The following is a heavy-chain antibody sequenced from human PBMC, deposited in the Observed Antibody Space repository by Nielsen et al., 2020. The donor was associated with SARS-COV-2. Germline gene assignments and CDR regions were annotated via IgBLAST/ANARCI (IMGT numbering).Heavy chain of an antibody. CDR2: ISYDGSNK. J-gene: IGHJ1*01. CDR3: AKCGGSYYRSYFQH. V-gene: IGHV3-30-3*02. CDR1: GFTFSSYA. Sequence: GGSLRLSCAASGFTFSSYAMHWVRQAPGKGLEWVAVISYDGSNKYYADSVKGRFTISRDNSKNTPYLQMNSLRAEDTAVYYCAKCGGSYYRSYFQHWGQGTLVTVSS. D-gene: IGHD1-26*01.